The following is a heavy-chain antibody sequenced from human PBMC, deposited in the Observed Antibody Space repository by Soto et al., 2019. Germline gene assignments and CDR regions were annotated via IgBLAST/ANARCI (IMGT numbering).Heavy chain of an antibody. D-gene: IGHD3-3*01. J-gene: IGHJ6*03. CDR1: GYTFTSYG. CDR3: ARAAPFPEDVLRFLEWSQIPPDYYYYMDV. V-gene: IGHV1-18*01. Sequence: ASVKVSCKASGYTFTSYGISWVRQAPGQGLEWMGWISAYNGNTNYAQKLQGRVTMTTDTSTSTAYMELRSLRSDDTAVYYCARAAPFPEDVLRFLEWSQIPPDYYYYMDVWGKGTTVTVSS. CDR2: ISAYNGNT.